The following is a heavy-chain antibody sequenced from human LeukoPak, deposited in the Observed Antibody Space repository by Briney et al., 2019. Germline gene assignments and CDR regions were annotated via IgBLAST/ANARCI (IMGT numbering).Heavy chain of an antibody. J-gene: IGHJ3*02. D-gene: IGHD3-10*01. CDR2: IYSSDTT. CDR3: ARDLHYAFDI. CDR1: GFTFSGYD. Sequence: PGGSLTLSCAASGFTFSGYDMNWVRQAPGKGLEWVSHIYSSDTTYADSVKGRFTISRDNAKNSLYLQMNSLRDEDTAVYYCARDLHYAFDIWGQGTMVTASS. V-gene: IGHV3-48*02.